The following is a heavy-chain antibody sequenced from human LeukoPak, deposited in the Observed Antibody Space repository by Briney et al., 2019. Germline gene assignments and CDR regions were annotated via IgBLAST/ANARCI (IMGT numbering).Heavy chain of an antibody. CDR2: ARNKANSYTT. CDR1: GFIFSDHY. V-gene: IGHV3-72*01. J-gene: IGHJ4*02. CDR3: ARGRLAYCGGDCYSLPFDY. Sequence: GGSLRLSCAASGFIFSDHYMDRVRQAPGKGVEWVGRARNKANSYTTEYAASVKGRFTISRDDSRTSLSLYLQMNSLKTEDTAVYYCARGRLAYCGGDCYSLPFDYWGQGTLVTVSS. D-gene: IGHD2-21*02.